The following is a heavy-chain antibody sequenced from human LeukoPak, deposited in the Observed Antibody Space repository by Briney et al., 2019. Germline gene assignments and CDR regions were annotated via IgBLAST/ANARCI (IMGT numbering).Heavy chain of an antibody. V-gene: IGHV4-31*03. CDR2: IFYSGST. CDR1: GGSISSSNYH. CDR3: TRVGPIIAGRHTSQRWFDL. J-gene: IGHJ5*02. D-gene: IGHD2-2*01. Sequence: PSETLSLTCTVSGGSISSSNYHWSWVRQHPGKGLEWIGYIFYSGSTYSIPSLRSRVTISVDTSKNQFSLKLSSVTAADTAVYYCTRVGPIIAGRHTSQRWFDLWGQGTLVTVSS.